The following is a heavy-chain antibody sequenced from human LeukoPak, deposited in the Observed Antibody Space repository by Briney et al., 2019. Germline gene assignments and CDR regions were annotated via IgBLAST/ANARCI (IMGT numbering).Heavy chain of an antibody. CDR1: GYTFTSYG. J-gene: IGHJ5*02. CDR2: ISAYNVNT. Sequence: GASVKVSCKASGYTFTSYGISWVRQAPGQGLEWMGWISAYNVNTNDAQKLQGRVTMTTDTSTSTAYMELRSLRSDDTAVYYCARDAEPYIAARCRWFDPWGQGTLVTVSS. D-gene: IGHD6-6*01. CDR3: ARDAEPYIAARCRWFDP. V-gene: IGHV1-18*01.